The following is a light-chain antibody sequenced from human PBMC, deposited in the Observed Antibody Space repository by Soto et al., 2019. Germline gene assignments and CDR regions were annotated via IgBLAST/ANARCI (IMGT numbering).Light chain of an antibody. V-gene: IGKV3-20*01. CDR3: QQYDSPPLS. J-gene: IGKJ4*01. CDR1: QSVSSTY. CDR2: GAS. Sequence: EIVLTQSPGTLSLSPGETATLSCRATQSVSSTYLAWYQQKPGQAPRLLIYGASSRTTSIPDRFSGSGSGTDITLTIRRLEPEDFAVYYYQQYDSPPLSVGGGTEVEI.